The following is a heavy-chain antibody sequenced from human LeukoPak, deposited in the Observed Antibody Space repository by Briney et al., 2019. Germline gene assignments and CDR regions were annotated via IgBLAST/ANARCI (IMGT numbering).Heavy chain of an antibody. D-gene: IGHD6-13*01. CDR3: ASFGIAAAGTVDY. V-gene: IGHV3-30*03. CDR2: ISYDGSHK. CDR1: GFTFSRYG. J-gene: IGHJ4*02. Sequence: PGGSLRLSCAASGFTFSRYGMHWVRQAPGKGLEWVAVISYDGSHKYYADSVKGRFTIFRDDSKSTLSLQMNSLRPEDTAVYYCASFGIAAAGTVDYWGQGTLVTVSS.